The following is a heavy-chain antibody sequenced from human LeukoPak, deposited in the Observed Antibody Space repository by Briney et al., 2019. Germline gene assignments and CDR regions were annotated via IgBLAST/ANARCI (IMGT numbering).Heavy chain of an antibody. J-gene: IGHJ6*02. V-gene: IGHV3-23*01. Sequence: GGSLRLSCAASGFTFSSYAMSWVRQAPGKGLEWVSAISGSGSSAYYADSVKGRFTISRDNSKNTLYLQMNSLRAEDTAVYYCAKDKGWGYSAYDCYGMDVWGQGTTVTVSS. CDR1: GFTFSSYA. CDR3: AKDKGWGYSAYDCYGMDV. D-gene: IGHD1-26*01. CDR2: ISGSGSSA.